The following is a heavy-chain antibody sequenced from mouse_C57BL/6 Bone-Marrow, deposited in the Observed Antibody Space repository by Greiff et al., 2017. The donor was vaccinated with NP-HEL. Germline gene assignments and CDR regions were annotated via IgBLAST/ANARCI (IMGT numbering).Heavy chain of an antibody. CDR3: ARGYRYRSNLYYFDY. D-gene: IGHD2-14*01. Sequence: QVQLQQSGAELVRPGTSVKVSCKASGYAFTNYLIEWVKQRPGQGLEWIGVINPGSGGTNYNEKFKGKATLTADKSSSTAYMQLSSLTSEDSAVYFCARGYRYRSNLYYFDYWGQGTTLTVSS. CDR2: INPGSGGT. J-gene: IGHJ2*01. V-gene: IGHV1-54*01. CDR1: GYAFTNYL.